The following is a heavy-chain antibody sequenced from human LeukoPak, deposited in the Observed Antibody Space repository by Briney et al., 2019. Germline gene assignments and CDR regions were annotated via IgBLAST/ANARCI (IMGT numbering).Heavy chain of an antibody. V-gene: IGHV3-30-3*01. CDR1: GFAFSSYD. CDR3: ARDDVTSGHTTHFGS. D-gene: IGHD3-22*01. Sequence: TAESLTLSCAASGFAFSSYDMHWVRQAPGKGLEWVTLISYDGSNKYYADCVEGRFNISRDSSKNPLYLHMNALKAGHTAVYHCARDDVTSGHTTHFGSWGQGTLVIVSS. J-gene: IGHJ5*02. CDR2: ISYDGSNK.